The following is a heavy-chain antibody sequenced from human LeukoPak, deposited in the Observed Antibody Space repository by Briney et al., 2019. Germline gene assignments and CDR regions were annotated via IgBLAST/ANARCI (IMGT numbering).Heavy chain of an antibody. CDR3: ARGSGFSPAAILGY. Sequence: GASVKVSCKASGYTFTSYDINWVRQATGQGLEWMGWMNPNSGNTGYAQKFQGRVTITRNTSIRTAYMELSRLRSDDTAVYYCARGSGFSPAAILGYWGQGTLVTVSS. CDR2: MNPNSGNT. J-gene: IGHJ4*02. D-gene: IGHD2-2*01. CDR1: GYTFTSYD. V-gene: IGHV1-8*03.